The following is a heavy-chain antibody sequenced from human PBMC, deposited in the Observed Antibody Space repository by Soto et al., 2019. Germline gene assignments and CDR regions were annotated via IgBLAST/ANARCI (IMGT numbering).Heavy chain of an antibody. D-gene: IGHD2-21*02. CDR1: GFTFSSYW. Sequence: GGSLRLSCAASGFTFSSYWTSWVRQAPGKGLEWVANTKQDESEKFYVDSVKGRFTISRDNSKNTLYLQMNSLRAEDTAVYYCAKDGPHIVVVTATVGNYFDYWGQGTLVNVSS. CDR3: AKDGPHIVVVTATVGNYFDY. J-gene: IGHJ4*02. V-gene: IGHV3-7*01. CDR2: TKQDESEK.